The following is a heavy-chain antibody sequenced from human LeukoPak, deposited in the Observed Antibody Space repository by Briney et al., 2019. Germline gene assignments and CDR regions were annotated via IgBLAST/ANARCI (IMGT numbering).Heavy chain of an antibody. V-gene: IGHV3-23*01. D-gene: IGHD4-17*01. CDR2: ISGSGGST. Sequence: PGGSLRLSCAASGFTFSSYWMSWVRQAPGKGLEWVSAISGSGGSTYYADSVKGRFTISRDNSKNTLYLQMNSLRAEDTAVYYCAKFPLDYGDYPGRDFDYWGQGTLVTVSS. CDR3: AKFPLDYGDYPGRDFDY. J-gene: IGHJ4*02. CDR1: GFTFSSYW.